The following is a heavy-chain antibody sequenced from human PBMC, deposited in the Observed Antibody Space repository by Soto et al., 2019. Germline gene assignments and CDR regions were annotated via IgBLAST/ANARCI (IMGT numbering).Heavy chain of an antibody. CDR2: INPNSGGT. CDR1: GYTFTGYY. J-gene: IGHJ5*02. CDR3: ARGTMDGWIQLWKNWFDP. D-gene: IGHD5-18*01. Sequence: GASVKVSCKASGYTFTGYYMHWVRQAPGQGLEWMGWINPNSGGTNYAQKFQGRVTMTRDTSISTAYMELSRLRSDDTAVYYCARGTMDGWIQLWKNWFDPWGQGTLVTVSS. V-gene: IGHV1-2*02.